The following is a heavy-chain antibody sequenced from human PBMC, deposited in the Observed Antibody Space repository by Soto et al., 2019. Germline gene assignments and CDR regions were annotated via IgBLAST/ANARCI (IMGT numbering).Heavy chain of an antibody. CDR2: IYSGGST. D-gene: IGHD2-21*02. V-gene: IGHV3-53*01. CDR3: ASGGDSSQNYYYYYGMDV. J-gene: IGHJ6*02. Sequence: GGSLRLSCAASGFTVSSNYMSWVRQAPGKGLEWVSVIYSGGSTYYADSVKGRFTISRDNSKNTLYLQMNSLRAEDTAVYYCASGGDSSQNYYYYYGMDVWGQGTTVTVSS. CDR1: GFTVSSNY.